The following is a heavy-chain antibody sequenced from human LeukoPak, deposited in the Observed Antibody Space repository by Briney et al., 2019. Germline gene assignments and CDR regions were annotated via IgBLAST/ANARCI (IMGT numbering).Heavy chain of an antibody. D-gene: IGHD4-17*01. V-gene: IGHV1-8*01. J-gene: IGHJ4*02. CDR2: MNPNSGNT. Sequence: ASVKVSCKASGYTFTSYDINWVRQATGQGLEWLGWMNPNSGNTGYAQNFQGRVTMTRHTSISTAYMELSSLRSDDTAVYYCARMTTVTKQNFDYWGQGTLVTVSS. CDR3: ARMTTVTKQNFDY. CDR1: GYTFTSYD.